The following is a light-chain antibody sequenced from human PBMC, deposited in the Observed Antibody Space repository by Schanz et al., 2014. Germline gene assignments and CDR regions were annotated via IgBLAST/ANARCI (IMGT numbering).Light chain of an antibody. J-gene: IGLJ3*02. CDR3: CSYAGSNTLV. Sequence: QSALTQPASVSGSPGQSITISCTGTSSDVGSYNLVSWYQQHPGKAPKLMIYEGSKRPSGVSDRFSGSKSGKTASLTISGLQTEDEADYYCCSYAGSNTLVFGGGTKLTVL. V-gene: IGLV2-23*01. CDR1: SSDVGSYNL. CDR2: EGS.